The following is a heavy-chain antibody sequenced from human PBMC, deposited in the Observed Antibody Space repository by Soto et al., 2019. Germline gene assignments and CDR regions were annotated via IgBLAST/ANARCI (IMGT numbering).Heavy chain of an antibody. CDR3: ARGRHVDTAMVLQYNWFDP. J-gene: IGHJ5*02. Sequence: SETLSLTCAFSVGSISIGGYCWRWIRQPRGNGLEWIGYIYHSGSTYYNPSLKSRVTISVDRSKNQFSLKLSSVTAADTAVYYCARGRHVDTAMVLQYNWFDPWGQGTMVTVSS. CDR2: IYHSGST. D-gene: IGHD5-18*01. V-gene: IGHV4-30-2*01. CDR1: VGSISIGGYC.